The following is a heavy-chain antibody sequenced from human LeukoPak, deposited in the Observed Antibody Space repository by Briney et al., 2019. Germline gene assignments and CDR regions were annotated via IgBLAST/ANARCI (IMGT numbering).Heavy chain of an antibody. CDR2: IIPIFGTA. J-gene: IGHJ1*01. D-gene: IGHD3-22*01. Sequence: ASVTVSCKASGGTFSSYAISWVRQAPGQGLEWMGRIIPIFGTANYAQKFQGRVTITTDESTSTAYMELSSLRSEDTAVYYCARHPVGSGYYYSPFQHWGQGTLVTVSS. CDR3: ARHPVGSGYYYSPFQH. V-gene: IGHV1-69*05. CDR1: GGTFSSYA.